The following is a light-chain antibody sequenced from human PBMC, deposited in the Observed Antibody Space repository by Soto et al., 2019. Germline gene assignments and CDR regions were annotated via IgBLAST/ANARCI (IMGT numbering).Light chain of an antibody. CDR2: CAS. CDR1: QSFXSN. J-gene: IGKJ1*01. V-gene: IGKV3-15*01. CDR3: HQYKNRPGT. Sequence: IELTHSPATLSVSPGESSTLACRASQSFXSNLVCYQQKPGQAPRLLXDCASTRATGSPARFSGSGSATEFTLTSSSLQSEDCSVYYFHQYKNRPGTFGQGTKVDIK.